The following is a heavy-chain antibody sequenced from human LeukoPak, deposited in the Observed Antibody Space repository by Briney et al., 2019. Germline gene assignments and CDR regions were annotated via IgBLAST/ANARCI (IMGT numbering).Heavy chain of an antibody. J-gene: IGHJ5*02. CDR3: AKDRYSSSWYWFDP. D-gene: IGHD6-13*01. CDR1: GFTFSSYG. V-gene: IGHV3-30*18. Sequence: GRSLRLSCAASGFTFSSYGMHWVRQAPGKGLEWVAVISYDGSNKYYADSVKGRFTISRDKSKNTLYLQKNSLRAEDTAVYYCAKDRYSSSWYWFDPWGQGTLVTVSS. CDR2: ISYDGSNK.